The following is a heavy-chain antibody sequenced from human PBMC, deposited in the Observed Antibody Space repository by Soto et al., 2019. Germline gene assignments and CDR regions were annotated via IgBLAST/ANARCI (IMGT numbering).Heavy chain of an antibody. D-gene: IGHD3-3*01. CDR1: GGSFSGYY. J-gene: IGHJ6*02. CDR2: INHSGST. V-gene: IGHV4-34*01. CDR3: ARGYYDFWNYGMDV. Sequence: TSETLSLTCAVYGGSFSGYYWSWIRQPPGKGLEWIGEINHSGSTNYNPSLKSRVTISVDTSKNQFSLKLSSVTAADTAVYYCARGYYDFWNYGMDVWGQGTTVTVSS.